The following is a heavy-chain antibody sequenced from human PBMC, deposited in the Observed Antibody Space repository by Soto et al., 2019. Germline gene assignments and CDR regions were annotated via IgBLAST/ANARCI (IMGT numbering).Heavy chain of an antibody. CDR1: EFTFSNYG. J-gene: IGHJ4*02. Sequence: EVQLLESGGGLVQPGGSLRLSCAASEFTFSNYGMSWVRQAPGKGLEWVSGISGSGDSTYYADSVKGRFTISRDNSKNTVYLHMNSLRAEDTAIYYCANSTKGGKVGAHFDYWGQGSLVTVSS. D-gene: IGHD1-26*01. CDR3: ANSTKGGKVGAHFDY. V-gene: IGHV3-23*01. CDR2: ISGSGDST.